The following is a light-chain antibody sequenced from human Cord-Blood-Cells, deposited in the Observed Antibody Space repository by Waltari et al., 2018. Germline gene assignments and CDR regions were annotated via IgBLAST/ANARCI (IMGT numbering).Light chain of an antibody. J-gene: IGKJ4*01. CDR3: QQYGSSPLT. V-gene: IGKV3-20*01. CDR2: GAS. CDR1: QSVSSSY. Sequence: EIVLTQSHGTLSWSPGERATLSCRASQSVSSSYLAWYQQKPGQAPRLLIYGASSRATGIPDRFSGSGSGTDFTLTISRLEPEDFAVYYCQQYGSSPLTFGGGTKVEIK.